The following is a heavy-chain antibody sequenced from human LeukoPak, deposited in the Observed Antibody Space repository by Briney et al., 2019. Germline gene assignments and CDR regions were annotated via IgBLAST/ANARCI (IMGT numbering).Heavy chain of an antibody. J-gene: IGHJ6*03. D-gene: IGHD3-16*01. Sequence: GGSLRLSCAASGFTFSSYAMSWVRQAPGKGLERVSGILDSGYSTYYANSVKGRLTISRDNSNNTLYLQMNSLRAEDTAVYYCAKLGGHPLHNYYVGVWGKGTTIAVSS. V-gene: IGHV3-23*01. CDR1: GFTFSSYA. CDR3: AKLGGHPLHNYYVGV. CDR2: ILDSGYST.